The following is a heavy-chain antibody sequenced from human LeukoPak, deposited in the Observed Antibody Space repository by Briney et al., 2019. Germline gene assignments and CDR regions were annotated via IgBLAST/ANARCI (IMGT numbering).Heavy chain of an antibody. CDR3: ASEGSSGYGDPDAFDI. Sequence: GASVKVSCTASGGTFSSYAISWVRQAPGQGLEWMGGIMPIFGTANYAQKFQGRVTITTDESTSTACIELSSLRSEDTAVYYCASEGSSGYGDPDAFDIWGQGTMVTVSS. D-gene: IGHD4-17*01. CDR2: IMPIFGTA. J-gene: IGHJ3*02. CDR1: GGTFSSYA. V-gene: IGHV1-69*05.